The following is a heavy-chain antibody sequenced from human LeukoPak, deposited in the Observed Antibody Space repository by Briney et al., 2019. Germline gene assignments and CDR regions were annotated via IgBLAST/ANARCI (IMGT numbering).Heavy chain of an antibody. D-gene: IGHD3/OR15-3a*01. CDR1: GVSISSSNSY. Sequence: SETLSLTCTVSGVSISSSNSYWGGIRPPPGKGLEWIGSIYYSGNTYYNASLKSQVSISIDTSKNQSSLRLTSGSAADAAVYYCARQTGSGLFILPGGQGTLVTVSS. J-gene: IGHJ4*02. V-gene: IGHV4-39*01. CDR3: ARQTGSGLFILP. CDR2: IYYSGNT.